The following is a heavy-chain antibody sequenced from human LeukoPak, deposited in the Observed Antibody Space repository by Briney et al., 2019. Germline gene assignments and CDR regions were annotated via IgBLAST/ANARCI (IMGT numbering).Heavy chain of an antibody. J-gene: IGHJ5*02. V-gene: IGHV4-34*01. CDR1: GVSFSGYY. CDR3: ARGDDEADYNWFDP. Sequence: SETLSLTCTVYGVSFSGYYWSWIRQPPGKGLEWIGEINHSGSTNYNPSLKSRVTISVDTSKNQFSLKLSSVAAADTAVYYCARGDDEADYNWFDPWGQGTLVTVSS. CDR2: INHSGST.